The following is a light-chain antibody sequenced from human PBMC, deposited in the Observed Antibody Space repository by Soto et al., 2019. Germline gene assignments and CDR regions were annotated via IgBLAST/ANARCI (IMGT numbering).Light chain of an antibody. V-gene: IGLV2-14*01. J-gene: IGLJ1*01. CDR2: EVS. CDR3: SAYTTSSTTLYV. Sequence: QSALTQPASVSGSPGQSIAISCTGTSSDVGRYNYVSWYQQHPGKAPKLMIYEVSNRPSGVSIRFSGSESGNTASLTISGLQAEDEADYYCSAYTTSSTTLYVFGTGTKLTVL. CDR1: SSDVGRYNY.